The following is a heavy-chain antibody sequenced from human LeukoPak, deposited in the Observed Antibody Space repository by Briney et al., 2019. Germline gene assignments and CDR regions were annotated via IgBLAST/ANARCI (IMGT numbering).Heavy chain of an antibody. Sequence: GGSLRLSCAASGFTFSSYEINCVRQAPGKGLEWVSSISNSSSYIYYADSVKGRFTISRDNAKNSLYLQMSSLRSGDTAVYYCARETPCGGDCPPSPIDYWGQGPLVTVSS. CDR3: ARETPCGGDCPPSPIDY. J-gene: IGHJ4*02. V-gene: IGHV3-21*01. CDR1: GFTFSSYE. D-gene: IGHD2-21*02. CDR2: ISNSSSYI.